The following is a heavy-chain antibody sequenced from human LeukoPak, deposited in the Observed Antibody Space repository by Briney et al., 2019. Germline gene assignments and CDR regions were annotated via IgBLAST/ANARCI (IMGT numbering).Heavy chain of an antibody. CDR1: GYTFTSYG. CDR3: ARDGGGGSYLDYYYYYMDV. Sequence: ASVKVSCKASGYTFTSYGISWVRQAPGQGLEWMGWISAYNGNTNYAQKLQGRVTMTTDTSTSTAYMELRSLRSDDTAVYYCARDGGGGSYLDYYYYYMDVWGKGTTVTVSS. J-gene: IGHJ6*03. CDR2: ISAYNGNT. D-gene: IGHD1-26*01. V-gene: IGHV1-18*01.